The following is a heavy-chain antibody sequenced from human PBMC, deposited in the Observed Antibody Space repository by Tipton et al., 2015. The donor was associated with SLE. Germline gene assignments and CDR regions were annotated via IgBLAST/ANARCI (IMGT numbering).Heavy chain of an antibody. J-gene: IGHJ4*02. V-gene: IGHV4-39*07. CDR3: ARSNSSGYYYAIDY. Sequence: LRLSCTVSGGSISSSSYYWGWIRQPPGKGLEWIGSNYYSGSTYYNPSLKSRVTISVDTSKNQFSLKLSSVTAADTAVYYCARSNSSGYYYAIDYWGQGTLVTVSS. CDR1: GGSISSSSYY. D-gene: IGHD3-22*01. CDR2: NYYSGST.